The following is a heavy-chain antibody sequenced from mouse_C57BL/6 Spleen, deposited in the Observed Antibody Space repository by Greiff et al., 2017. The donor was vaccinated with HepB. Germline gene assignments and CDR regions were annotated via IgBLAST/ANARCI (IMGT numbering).Heavy chain of an antibody. CDR3: AFTTVGSPYYFDY. Sequence: VQLQQPGAELVKPGASVKLSCKASGYTFTSYWMHWVKQRPGQGLEWIGMIHPNSGSTNYNEKFKSKATLTVDKSSSTAYMQLSSLTSEDSAVYYCAFTTVGSPYYFDYWGQGTTLTVSS. D-gene: IGHD1-1*01. CDR2: IHPNSGST. CDR1: GYTFTSYW. J-gene: IGHJ2*01. V-gene: IGHV1-64*01.